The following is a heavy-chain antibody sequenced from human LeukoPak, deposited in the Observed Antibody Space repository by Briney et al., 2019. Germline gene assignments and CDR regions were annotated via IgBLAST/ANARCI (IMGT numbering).Heavy chain of an antibody. CDR1: GFTFSNAW. J-gene: IGHJ5*02. D-gene: IGHD1-26*01. CDR2: IKSKTDGGTT. Sequence: GGSLRLSCAASGFTFSNAWMSWVRQAPGKGLEWGGRIKSKTDGGTTDYAAPVKGRFTISRDDSKTTLYLQMNSLKTEDTAVYYCIGRSGSFGFAWGQGTLVTVSS. CDR3: IGRSGSFGFA. V-gene: IGHV3-15*01.